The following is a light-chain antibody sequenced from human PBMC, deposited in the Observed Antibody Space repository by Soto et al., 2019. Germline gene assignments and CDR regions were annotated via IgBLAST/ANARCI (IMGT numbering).Light chain of an antibody. CDR3: CSYAASYPWV. J-gene: IGLJ2*01. CDR1: SSDVGDSNS. CDR2: DVN. V-gene: IGLV2-11*01. Sequence: QSALTQPRSVSGSAGQSVTISCTGTSSDVGDSNSVSWFQHHPGKAPKLMIYDVNKRPSGVPDRFSGSKSGNTASLTISGRLDADEAHYYCCSYAASYPWVFAGGTKLTVL.